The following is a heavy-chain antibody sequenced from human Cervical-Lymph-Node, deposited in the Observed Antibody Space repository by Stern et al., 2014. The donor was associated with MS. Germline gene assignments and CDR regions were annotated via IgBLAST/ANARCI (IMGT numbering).Heavy chain of an antibody. CDR3: AREYNWNDRFYGMDV. CDR2: ITPIFGTA. V-gene: IGHV1-69*01. J-gene: IGHJ6*02. Sequence: QMQLVQSGAEVKKPGSSVKVSCKASGGTFSTYAISWVRQAPGQGLEWMGGITPIFGTAKYAQKFQGRVTITADESTSTAYMELSRLRSEDTAVYYCAREYNWNDRFYGMDVWGQGTTVTVSS. CDR1: GGTFSTYA. D-gene: IGHD1-20*01.